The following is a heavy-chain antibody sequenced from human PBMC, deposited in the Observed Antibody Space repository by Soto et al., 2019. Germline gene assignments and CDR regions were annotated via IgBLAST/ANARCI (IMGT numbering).Heavy chain of an antibody. D-gene: IGHD3-10*01. CDR2: VSGAGGST. CDR1: GFTFSSFA. J-gene: IGHJ2*01. Sequence: GGSLRLSCAASGFTFSSFAMNWVRQAPGKGLEWVSAVSGAGGSTYYADSVKGRFTISRDNSKNTLYLEMSSLRAEDTAVYYCAKAPEKYYYASASYSLQPNHWYFDLWGRGTLVTVSS. CDR3: AKAPEKYYYASASYSLQPNHWYFDL. V-gene: IGHV3-23*01.